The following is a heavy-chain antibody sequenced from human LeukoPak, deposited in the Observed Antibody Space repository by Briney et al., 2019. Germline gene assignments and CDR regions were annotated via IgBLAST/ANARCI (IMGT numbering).Heavy chain of an antibody. CDR1: GGSISSGGYY. Sequence: PSETLSLTCTVSGGSISSGGYYWSWIRQPPGKGLEWIGYIYHSGSTYYNPSLKSRVTISVDRSKNLFSLKLSSVTAADTAVYYCVRDSRAAAGTWWFDPWGQGTLVTVSS. V-gene: IGHV4-30-2*01. CDR2: IYHSGST. J-gene: IGHJ5*02. CDR3: VRDSRAAAGTWWFDP. D-gene: IGHD6-13*01.